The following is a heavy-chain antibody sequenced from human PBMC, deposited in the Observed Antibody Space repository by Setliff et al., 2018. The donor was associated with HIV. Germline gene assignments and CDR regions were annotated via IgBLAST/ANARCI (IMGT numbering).Heavy chain of an antibody. V-gene: IGHV4-34*04. CDR1: GGSLSGYY. D-gene: IGHD2-21*02. CDR2: GHYTGNT. CDR3: AREGDGIDF. Sequence: SETLSLTCAVYGGSLSGYYWTWIRQPPGEGLEWIGSGHYTGNTYTSPSLKSRATISLDASKNKISLKLTSVTSADTAVYYCAREGDGIDFWGQGTLVTVSS. J-gene: IGHJ4*02.